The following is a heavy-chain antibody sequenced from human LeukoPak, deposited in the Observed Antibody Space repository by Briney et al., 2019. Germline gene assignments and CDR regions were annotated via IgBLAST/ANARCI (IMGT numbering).Heavy chain of an antibody. CDR1: GGSISSYY. J-gene: IGHJ4*02. V-gene: IGHV4-59*12. CDR2: IYYSGST. CDR3: ARGTYYYDSSGYYFDY. Sequence: PSETLSLTCTVSGGSISSYYWSWIRQPPGKGLEWIGYIYYSGSTYYNPSLKSRVTISVDRSKNQFSLKLSSVTAADTTVYYCARGTYYYDSSGYYFDYWGQGTLVTVSS. D-gene: IGHD3-22*01.